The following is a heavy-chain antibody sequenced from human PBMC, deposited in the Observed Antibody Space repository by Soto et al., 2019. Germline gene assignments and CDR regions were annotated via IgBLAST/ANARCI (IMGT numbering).Heavy chain of an antibody. CDR2: ISPRGDNI. Sequence: LRLSCVGSGFSLANFPMNWVRQTPGKGLEWISYISPRGDNIYYTESVRGRFTISRDNSKNTLYLQMKSLRAEDTAVYYCARDPPATRHGMDVWGQGTTVTVSS. CDR1: GFSLANFP. CDR3: ARDPPATRHGMDV. V-gene: IGHV3-48*01. J-gene: IGHJ6*02.